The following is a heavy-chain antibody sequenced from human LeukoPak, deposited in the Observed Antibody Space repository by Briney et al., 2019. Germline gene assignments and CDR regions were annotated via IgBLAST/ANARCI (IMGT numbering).Heavy chain of an antibody. J-gene: IGHJ4*02. V-gene: IGHV4-4*09. Sequence: SETLSLTCNVSGGSLSSHYCSWIRQAPGKGLEWIGFIFSGGSTNYNPSLKSRVSISMDTSQNQFSLKLTSATAADTAVYYCARGRGPLRVEFGDWGQGALVTVSS. CDR1: GGSLSSHY. CDR2: IFSGGST. D-gene: IGHD3-16*01. CDR3: ARGRGPLRVEFGD.